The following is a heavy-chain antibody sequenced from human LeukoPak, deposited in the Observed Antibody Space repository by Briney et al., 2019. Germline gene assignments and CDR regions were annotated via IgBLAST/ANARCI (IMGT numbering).Heavy chain of an antibody. J-gene: IGHJ4*02. Sequence: GASVKVSCKTSGYTFTNYDINWVRQATGQGLEWMGWMNPNSGNTGYAQKFQGRVTITRDTSISTAYMELSSLRSEDTAVYYCASDGDYYGSGNFDYWGQGTLVTVSS. D-gene: IGHD3-10*01. V-gene: IGHV1-8*03. CDR1: GYTFTNYD. CDR2: MNPNSGNT. CDR3: ASDGDYYGSGNFDY.